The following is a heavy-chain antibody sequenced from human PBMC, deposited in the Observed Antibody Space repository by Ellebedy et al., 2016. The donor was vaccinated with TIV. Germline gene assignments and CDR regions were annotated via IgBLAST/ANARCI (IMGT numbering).Heavy chain of an antibody. CDR1: GFTFSNYG. Sequence: PGGSLRLSCAASGFTFSNYGMHWVRQAPGKGLEWVAVISYDGTNKYYADSVKGRITISRDNAKNTLYLQMNSLRAEDTAVYYCAAVQYWEAAFDIWGQGTMVTVSS. J-gene: IGHJ3*02. CDR2: ISYDGTNK. V-gene: IGHV3-30*03. D-gene: IGHD2-8*02. CDR3: AAVQYWEAAFDI.